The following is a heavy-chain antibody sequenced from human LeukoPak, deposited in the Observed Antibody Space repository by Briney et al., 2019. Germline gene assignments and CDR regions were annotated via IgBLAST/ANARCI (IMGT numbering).Heavy chain of an antibody. D-gene: IGHD1-26*01. CDR2: ISPYTTKT. V-gene: IGHV1-18*01. CDR3: AREGGVGPTAPPDYYSYQMDV. Sequence: ASVKVSCKASGYTFISYGITWVRQAPGQGLEWMGWISPYTTKTNYAQSLQGRVTMTTDTATSTAYMELRSLRSDDTAVYYCAREGGVGPTAPPDYYSYQMDVWGKGTTVTVSS. CDR1: GYTFISYG. J-gene: IGHJ6*03.